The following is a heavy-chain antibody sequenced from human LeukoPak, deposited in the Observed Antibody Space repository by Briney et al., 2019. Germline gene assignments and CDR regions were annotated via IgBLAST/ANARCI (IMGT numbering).Heavy chain of an antibody. Sequence: GGSLRLSCAASGFAVSSNHMNWVRQAPGKGLEWVSAISGSGGSTYYADSVKGRFTISRDNSKNTLYLQMNSLRAEDTAVYYCAKGSMYYYYMDVWGKGTTVTVSS. V-gene: IGHV3-23*01. CDR3: AKGSMYYYYMDV. CDR2: ISGSGGST. CDR1: GFAVSSNH. J-gene: IGHJ6*03.